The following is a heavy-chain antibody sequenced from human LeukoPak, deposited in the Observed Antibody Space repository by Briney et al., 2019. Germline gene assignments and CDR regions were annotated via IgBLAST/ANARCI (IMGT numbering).Heavy chain of an antibody. J-gene: IGHJ4*02. Sequence: GGSLRLSCAASGFTFSSYGMHWVRQAPGKGLEWVAVIWYDGSNTYYADSVKGRFTISRDNSKITLYLQMNSLRAEDTAVYYCARIGYCSGGSCYWVYFDYWGQGTLVTVSS. V-gene: IGHV3-33*01. CDR3: ARIGYCSGGSCYWVYFDY. CDR1: GFTFSSYG. CDR2: IWYDGSNT. D-gene: IGHD2-15*01.